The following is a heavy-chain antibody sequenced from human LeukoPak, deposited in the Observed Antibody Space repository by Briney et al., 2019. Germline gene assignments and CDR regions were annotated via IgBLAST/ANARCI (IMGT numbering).Heavy chain of an antibody. CDR3: VKDRYKWGSWAH. D-gene: IGHD7-27*01. V-gene: IGHV3-30*18. Sequence: PGGSLRLSCAASGFSFSTYGMHWVRQVPGKGLEWVALVSYDGNTQHYAHSVRGRFTISRDNSKSTVSLQMNSLGPEDTAIYYCVKDRYKWGSWAHWGQGTLVTVSS. CDR2: VSYDGNTQ. J-gene: IGHJ4*02. CDR1: GFSFSTYG.